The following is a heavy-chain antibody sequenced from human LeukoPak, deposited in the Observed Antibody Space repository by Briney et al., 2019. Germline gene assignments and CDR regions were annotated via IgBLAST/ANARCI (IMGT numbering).Heavy chain of an antibody. Sequence: GGSLRFSCAAPGFTFNSYGMHWVRQAPGKGLEWVAFIRYDGSNKYYADSVKGRFTISRDNPKNTLYLQMNSLRAEDTAVYYCAKDLEGYSYGPGTIDYWGQGTLLTVSS. CDR3: AKDLEGYSYGPGTIDY. CDR1: GFTFNSYG. V-gene: IGHV3-30*02. CDR2: IRYDGSNK. J-gene: IGHJ4*02. D-gene: IGHD5-18*01.